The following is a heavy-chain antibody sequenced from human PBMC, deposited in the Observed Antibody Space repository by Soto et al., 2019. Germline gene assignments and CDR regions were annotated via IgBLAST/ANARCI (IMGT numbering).Heavy chain of an antibody. CDR2: VNPSSGNT. Sequence: QVQLVQSGAEVKRPGASVKVSCDSSGYTFTTYDINWVRQASGQGLEWMGCVNPSSGNTVYAQKFHGRVTMTRDTSISTADMELSSLKSDATAIYYCARASMYIWNDHWGQGTLVTVSS. D-gene: IGHD1-20*01. V-gene: IGHV1-8*01. CDR3: ARASMYIWNDH. J-gene: IGHJ5*02. CDR1: GYTFTTYD.